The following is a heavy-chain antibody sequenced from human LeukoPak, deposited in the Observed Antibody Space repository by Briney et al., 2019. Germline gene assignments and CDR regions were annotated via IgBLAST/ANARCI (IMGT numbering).Heavy chain of an antibody. V-gene: IGHV5-51*01. J-gene: IGHJ6*02. D-gene: IGHD6-13*01. CDR3: ARLRRYSRTYYYYGMDV. CDR1: GYSFTSYW. Sequence: GESLKISCKGSGYSFTSYWIGWVRQMPGKGLEWMGIIYPGDSDTRYSPSFQGQVTISADKSISTAYLQWSSLKASDTAMYYCARLRRYSRTYYYYGMDVWGQGTTVTVPS. CDR2: IYPGDSDT.